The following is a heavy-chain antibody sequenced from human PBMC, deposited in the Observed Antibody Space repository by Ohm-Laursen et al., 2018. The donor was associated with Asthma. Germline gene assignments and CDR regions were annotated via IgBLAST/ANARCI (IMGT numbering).Heavy chain of an antibody. J-gene: IGHJ4*02. D-gene: IGHD6-13*01. CDR1: GGSISSGGYY. Sequence: TLSLTCTVSGGSISSGGYYWSWTRQPPGKGLEWIGYIYYSGSTNYNPSLKSRVTISLDKSKNQFSLKLSSVTAADTVVYYCAREAAAASFDYWGQGTLVTVSS. CDR3: AREAAAASFDY. V-gene: IGHV4-61*08. CDR2: IYYSGST.